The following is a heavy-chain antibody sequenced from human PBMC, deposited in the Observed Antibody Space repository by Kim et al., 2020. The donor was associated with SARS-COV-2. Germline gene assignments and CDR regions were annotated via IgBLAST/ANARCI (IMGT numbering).Heavy chain of an antibody. J-gene: IGHJ4*02. Sequence: GGSLRLSCAASGFTFSSYEMNWVRQAPGKGLEWVSDISSSGSTIYYADSVKGRFTISRDKAKNSLYLQMNSLRAEDTAVYYCARDRGLNYDYVWGSYRYSNCGKGALVTVSS. CDR1: GFTFSSYE. V-gene: IGHV3-48*03. D-gene: IGHD3-16*02. CDR3: ARDRGLNYDYVWGSYRYSN. CDR2: ISSSGSTI.